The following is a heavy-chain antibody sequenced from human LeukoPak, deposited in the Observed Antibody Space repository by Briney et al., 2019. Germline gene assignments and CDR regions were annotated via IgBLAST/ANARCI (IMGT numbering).Heavy chain of an antibody. J-gene: IGHJ4*02. CDR3: AREGRVSGYDFDC. CDR1: GFTFSSYW. V-gene: IGHV3-74*03. D-gene: IGHD5-12*01. CDR2: INSDGSSI. Sequence: GGSLRLSCAASGFTFSSYWMHWVRQAPGKGLVWVSRINSDGSSITYADSVKGRFTISRDSAKNTLFLQMNSLRVEDTAVYYCAREGRVSGYDFDCWGQGTLVTVSS.